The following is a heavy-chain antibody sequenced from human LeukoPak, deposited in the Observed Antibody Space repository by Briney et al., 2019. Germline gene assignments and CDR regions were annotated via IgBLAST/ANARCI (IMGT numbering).Heavy chain of an antibody. J-gene: IGHJ6*02. CDR1: GGSISSGGYY. CDR3: ARGMSSSWESNYYYYGMDV. D-gene: IGHD6-6*01. Sequence: PSETLSLTCTVSGGSISSGGYYWSWIRQHPGKGLEWIGYIYYSGSTYYNPSLKSRVTISVDTSKNQFSLKLSSVTAADTAVYYCARGMSSSWESNYYYYGMDVWGQGTTVTVSS. V-gene: IGHV4-31*03. CDR2: IYYSGST.